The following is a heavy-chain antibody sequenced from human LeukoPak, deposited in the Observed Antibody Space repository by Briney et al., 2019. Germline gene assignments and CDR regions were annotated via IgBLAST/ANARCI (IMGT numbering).Heavy chain of an antibody. J-gene: IGHJ4*02. CDR2: IFYTGKI. Sequence: PSETLSLTCDVSGDSITTEHYWWGWLRQPPGKGLEWIAIIFYTGKIHDHPSLRNRISMSVDTSKDQFSLRLSAVTAADTAVYYCARQLGVGVWALDRWGQGTLVTVSS. CDR3: ARQLGVGVWALDR. V-gene: IGHV4-39*01. D-gene: IGHD3-16*01. CDR1: GDSITTEHYW.